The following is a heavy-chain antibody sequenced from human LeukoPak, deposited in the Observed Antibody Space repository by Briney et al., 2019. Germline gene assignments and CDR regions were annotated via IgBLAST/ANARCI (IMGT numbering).Heavy chain of an antibody. V-gene: IGHV3-23*01. D-gene: IGHD1-26*01. J-gene: IGHJ4*02. CDR2: ISSSGDT. CDR1: GFTFNSYA. Sequence: GGSLRLSCAASGFTFNSYAMSWARQAPGKGLEWVSAISSSGDTYYAGSVKGRFTISRDNSKNTLYLRLNSLRAEDTAVYYCAKDAVGGTAYYFDYWGQGTLVTVSS. CDR3: AKDAVGGTAYYFDY.